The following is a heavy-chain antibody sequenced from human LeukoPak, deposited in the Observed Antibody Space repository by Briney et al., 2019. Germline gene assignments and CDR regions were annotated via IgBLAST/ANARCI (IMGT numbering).Heavy chain of an antibody. J-gene: IGHJ4*02. V-gene: IGHV4-59*01. CDR3: AGGSSWYFDY. CDR2: IYYSGST. Sequence: PSETLSLTCTVSGDSISSYYWSWLRQPPGKGLEWIGYIYYSGSTNYNPSLKSRVTISVDTSKNQFSLKLSSVTAADTAVYYCAGGSSWYFDYWGQGTLVTVSA. CDR1: GDSISSYY. D-gene: IGHD6-13*01.